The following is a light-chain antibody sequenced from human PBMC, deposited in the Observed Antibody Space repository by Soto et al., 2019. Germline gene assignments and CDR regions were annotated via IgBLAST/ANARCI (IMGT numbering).Light chain of an antibody. CDR1: QSVSSSY. CDR3: QQYGSSRGFT. J-gene: IGKJ3*01. V-gene: IGKV3-20*01. CDR2: GAS. Sequence: EIVLTKSPGTLSLSPGERATLSCRASQSVSSSYLAWYQQKPGQAPRLLIYGASSRATGIPDRFSGSGSGTDFTLTISRLEPEDLAVYYCQQYGSSRGFTFGPGTKVDIK.